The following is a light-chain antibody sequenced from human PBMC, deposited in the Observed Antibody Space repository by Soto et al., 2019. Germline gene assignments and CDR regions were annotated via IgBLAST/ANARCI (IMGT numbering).Light chain of an antibody. CDR2: SAS. Sequence: EVVMTQSPATLSVSPGERVTVSCRASQSVTSNLAWYQERPGQPPRLLIYSASARATGLPARFSGSASGKEFTHTISSQQSEDFGIYYCQQYDSWWTFGQGTRVDI. V-gene: IGKV3-15*01. CDR1: QSVTSN. J-gene: IGKJ1*01. CDR3: QQYDSWWT.